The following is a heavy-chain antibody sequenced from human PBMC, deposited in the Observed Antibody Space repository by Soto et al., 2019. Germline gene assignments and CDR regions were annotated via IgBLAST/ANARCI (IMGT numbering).Heavy chain of an antibody. Sequence: SETLSLTCTVSGGSISNYFCNWIRQPAGKGLEWIGRIDNSGSTNYNPSLKSRITMSADTSRNQFSLKLNSVTAADTAVYYCARGGQDFWSGPFDYWGQGALVTV. CDR1: GGSISNYF. J-gene: IGHJ4*02. D-gene: IGHD3-3*01. CDR2: IDNSGST. CDR3: ARGGQDFWSGPFDY. V-gene: IGHV4-4*07.